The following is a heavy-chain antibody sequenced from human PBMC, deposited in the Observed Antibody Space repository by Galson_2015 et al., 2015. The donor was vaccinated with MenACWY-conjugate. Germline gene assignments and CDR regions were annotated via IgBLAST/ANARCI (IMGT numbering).Heavy chain of an antibody. CDR2: IKDDGSEK. CDR1: GFTLSNYW. J-gene: IGHJ3*02. CDR3: LRDQNIYGSAWFDAFDI. V-gene: IGHV3-7*03. Sequence: SLRLSCAAFGFTLSNYWMTWVRQAPGKGLEWVANIKDDGSEKYYVDSVKGRFTISRDNAKNSLYLQVNSLRAEDTAVYYCLRDQNIYGSAWFDAFDISGQGTMVAVSS. D-gene: IGHD2-15*01.